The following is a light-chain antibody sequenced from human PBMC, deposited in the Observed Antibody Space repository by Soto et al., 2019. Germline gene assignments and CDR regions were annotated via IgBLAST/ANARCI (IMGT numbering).Light chain of an antibody. V-gene: IGLV2-14*03. J-gene: IGLJ1*01. CDR2: EVN. Sequence: QSARTQPAALSGSPGRTSTISCGGTSSDLGAYIYVSWYQQFPGKAPKLILYEVNNRPSGVSNRFSGSKSGTTASLTISGLQPEEEADSYCSAYSDIDTKVFGTGTKVTVL. CDR3: SAYSDIDTKV. CDR1: SSDLGAYIY.